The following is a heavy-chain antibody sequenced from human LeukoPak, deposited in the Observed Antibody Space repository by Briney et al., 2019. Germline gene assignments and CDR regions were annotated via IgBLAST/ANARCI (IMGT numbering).Heavy chain of an antibody. CDR2: IKQDGSEK. CDR1: GFTFSSYW. J-gene: IGHJ6*03. Sequence: GGSLRLSCAASGFTFSSYWMSWVRQAPGKGLEWVANIKQDGSEKYYVDSVKGRFTISRDNAKNSLYLQMNSLRAEDTAVYYCARGSPAYTNYYYYYYMDVWGKGTTVTVSS. D-gene: IGHD2-2*02. CDR3: ARGSPAYTNYYYYYYMDV. V-gene: IGHV3-7*01.